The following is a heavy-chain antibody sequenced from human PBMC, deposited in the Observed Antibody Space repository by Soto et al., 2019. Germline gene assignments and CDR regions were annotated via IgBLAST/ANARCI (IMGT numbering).Heavy chain of an antibody. CDR2: IQSGGTT. Sequence: EVHLVESGGGLVQPGGSLRLSCAASGFTVSSKYMSWVRQAPGKGLEWVSLIQSGGTTYYADSVKGRFTISRDTSENTLHLQMDSLRAEDTAVYYGARDDVLCDGGRCYGLPLDVWGKGTTVTVSP. CDR3: ARDDVLCDGGRCYGLPLDV. J-gene: IGHJ6*04. D-gene: IGHD2-15*01. V-gene: IGHV3-66*01. CDR1: GFTVSSKY.